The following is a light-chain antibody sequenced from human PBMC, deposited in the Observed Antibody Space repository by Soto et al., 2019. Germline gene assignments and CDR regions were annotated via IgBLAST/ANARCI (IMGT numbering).Light chain of an antibody. Sequence: EIVLTRSPGTLSLSPGERATVSCRASQSVRSNYLAWYQQKPGQAPRLLISGASSRATGIPGRFSGSGSGTDFTLTITRLEPEDFAVYFCQQYGGSPLTFGGGTKVEIK. V-gene: IGKV3-20*01. CDR3: QQYGGSPLT. CDR1: QSVRSNY. CDR2: GAS. J-gene: IGKJ4*01.